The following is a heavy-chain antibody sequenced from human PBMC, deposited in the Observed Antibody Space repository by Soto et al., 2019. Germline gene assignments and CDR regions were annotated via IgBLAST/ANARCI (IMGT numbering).Heavy chain of an antibody. CDR1: GGPFSGYY. Sequence: QVQLQQWGAGLLKPSETLSLTCAIYGGPFSGYYWNWIRQPPGKGLEWIGESNHGGSTNYNPSLKLRVTMSVDTSRNQFSLRLSSVTAADTAVYYCARDRQRGYCTGGDCYSYFDYWGQGTQVIVSS. D-gene: IGHD2-8*02. CDR2: SNHGGST. V-gene: IGHV4-34*01. J-gene: IGHJ4*02. CDR3: ARDRQRGYCTGGDCYSYFDY.